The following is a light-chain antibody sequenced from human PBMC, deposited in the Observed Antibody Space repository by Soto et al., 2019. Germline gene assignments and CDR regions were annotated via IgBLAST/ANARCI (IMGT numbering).Light chain of an antibody. J-gene: IGLJ3*02. CDR2: EVS. Sequence: QSVLTQPPSASGSPGQSVTISCTGTRSDVGGSNYVSWYQHHPGKAPKLMIYEVSKRPSGVPDRFSGCKSGNTASLTVSGLPAEDEADYYCSSDAGSNNWVFGGGTMLTVL. CDR1: RSDVGGSNY. CDR3: SSDAGSNNWV. V-gene: IGLV2-8*01.